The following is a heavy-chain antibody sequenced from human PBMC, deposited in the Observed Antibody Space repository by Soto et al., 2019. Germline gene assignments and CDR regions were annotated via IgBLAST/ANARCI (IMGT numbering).Heavy chain of an antibody. J-gene: IGHJ6*01. CDR3: ARGGKYLYNGMDV. D-gene: IGHD2-2*01. CDR1: GYIFTDYD. CDR2: INLNSGHT. V-gene: IGHV1-8*01. Sequence: QVQLVQSGAEVKKPGASVKVSCMASGYIFTDYDLNWVRQATGQGPEWMGWINLNSGHTGNAQKFQGRVTMTRDTSISTAYMELSSLTSEDTAVYYCARGGKYLYNGMDVW.